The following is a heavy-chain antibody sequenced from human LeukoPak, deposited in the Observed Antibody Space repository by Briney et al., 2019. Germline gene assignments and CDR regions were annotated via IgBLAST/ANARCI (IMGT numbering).Heavy chain of an antibody. J-gene: IGHJ6*03. CDR3: ARDTGSSSRDYYYYYMDV. V-gene: IGHV1-18*01. CDR2: ISAYNGNT. CDR1: GYTFTSYG. D-gene: IGHD6-13*01. Sequence: ASVKVSCKASGYTFTSYGISWVRQAPGQGLEWMGWISAYNGNTNYAQKLQGRVSMTTDTSTSTAYMELRSLRSEDTAVYYCARDTGSSSRDYYYYYMDVWGKGTTVTVSS.